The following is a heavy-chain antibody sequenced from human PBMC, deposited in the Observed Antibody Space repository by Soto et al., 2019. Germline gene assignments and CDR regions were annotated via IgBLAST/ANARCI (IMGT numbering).Heavy chain of an antibody. CDR2: ISGSGGST. Sequence: PGGSPRLSCAASGFTFSSYAMSWVRRAPGKGLEWVSAISGSGGSTYYADSVKGRFTISRDNSKNTLYLQMNSLRAEDTAVYYCAKADLGGNRERNPEYFQHWGQGTLVTVSS. D-gene: IGHD1-1*01. J-gene: IGHJ1*01. CDR1: GFTFSSYA. CDR3: AKADLGGNRERNPEYFQH. V-gene: IGHV3-23*01.